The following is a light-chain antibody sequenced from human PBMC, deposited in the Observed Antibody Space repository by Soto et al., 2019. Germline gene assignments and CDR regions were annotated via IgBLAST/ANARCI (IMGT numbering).Light chain of an antibody. J-gene: IGKJ2*03. CDR1: QSISTY. CDR3: QQSYTSPQS. CDR2: AAS. V-gene: IGKV1-39*01. Sequence: DIQMTQSPSSLSASVGDRVTMTCRASQSISTYLNWYQQKPGKAPKLLIYAASSLQSGVRSRFSGSGSGTDFTLTISSLQPEDFATYYCQQSYTSPQSFGQGTNLEIE.